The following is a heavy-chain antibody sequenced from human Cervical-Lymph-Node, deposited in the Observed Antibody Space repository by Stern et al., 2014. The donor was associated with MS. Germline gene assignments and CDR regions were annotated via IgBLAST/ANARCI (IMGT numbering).Heavy chain of an antibody. CDR1: GGSISSGSYY. CDR3: ARVSPTDDYGDYFDY. D-gene: IGHD4-17*01. Sequence: VQLVESGPGLVKPSQTLSLTCTVSGGSISSGSYYWSWIRQPAGKGLEWIGRIYTSGSTNYNPSLKRRVTISVDTSKNQFSLKLSSVTAADTAVYYCARVSPTDDYGDYFDYWGQGTLVTVSS. J-gene: IGHJ4*02. CDR2: IYTSGST. V-gene: IGHV4-61*02.